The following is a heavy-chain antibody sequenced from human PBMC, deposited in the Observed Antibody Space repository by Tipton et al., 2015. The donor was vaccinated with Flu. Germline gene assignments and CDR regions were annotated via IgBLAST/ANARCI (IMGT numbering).Heavy chain of an antibody. CDR2: IHHRGTT. V-gene: IGHV4-38-2*01. Sequence: TLSLTCAVYGYSISSGYFWGWIRQPPGKGLEWIGTIHHRGTTYYNPSLKSRVTMLLDTSKNQFSLRLTSVTAADTAVYYCARLGGGNFDYWGQGTLVPVSS. CDR1: GYSISSGYF. CDR3: ARLGGGNFDY. D-gene: IGHD3-16*01. J-gene: IGHJ4*02.